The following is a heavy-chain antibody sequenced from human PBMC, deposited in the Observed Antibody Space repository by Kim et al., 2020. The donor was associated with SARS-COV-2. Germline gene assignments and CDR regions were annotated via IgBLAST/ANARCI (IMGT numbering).Heavy chain of an antibody. D-gene: IGHD3-10*01. CDR3: VRGSGSWMLTLDY. CDR2: IGTAGDT. CDR1: GFTFSSYD. J-gene: IGHJ4*02. V-gene: IGHV3-13*04. Sequence: GGSLRLSCAASGFTFSSYDMHWVRQATGKGLEWVSAIGTAGDTYYPGSVKGRFTISRENAKNSLYLQMNSLRAGDTAVYYCVRGSGSWMLTLDYWGQGTLVTVSS.